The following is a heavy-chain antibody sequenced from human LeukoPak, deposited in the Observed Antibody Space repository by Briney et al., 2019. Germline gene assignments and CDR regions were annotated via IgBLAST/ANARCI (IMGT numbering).Heavy chain of an antibody. J-gene: IGHJ4*02. CDR3: ARTYYYDSSGYYYDY. Sequence: GESLKISCKGSGYSFTNYWIGWVRQMPGKGLEYMGIIYPGDSDTRYSPSFQGQVTISADKSISTAYLQWSSLKASDTAMYYCARTYYYDSSGYYYDYWGQGTLVTVSS. CDR2: IYPGDSDT. D-gene: IGHD3-22*01. V-gene: IGHV5-51*01. CDR1: GYSFTNYW.